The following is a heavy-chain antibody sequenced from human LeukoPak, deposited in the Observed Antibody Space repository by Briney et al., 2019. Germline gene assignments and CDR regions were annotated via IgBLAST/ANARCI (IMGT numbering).Heavy chain of an antibody. Sequence: SEPLYLTCHASGSSISNPYWSWIRQPPGKGLEWIGYLLYSGSNIYNPSLNSRITISPEPSKGQFYLPRNCLTGADTAVYYCVRDCSGGNCYSGVCGFESWCHGTRVTVSS. CDR2: LLYSGSN. D-gene: IGHD2-15*01. CDR3: VRDCSGGNCYSGVCGFES. CDR1: GSSISNPY. J-gene: IGHJ3*02. V-gene: IGHV4-59*11.